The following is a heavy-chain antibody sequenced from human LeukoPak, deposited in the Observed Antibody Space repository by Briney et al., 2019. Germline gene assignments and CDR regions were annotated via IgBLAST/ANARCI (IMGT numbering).Heavy chain of an antibody. Sequence: ASVKVSCKASGYTFTSYGISWVRQAPRQGLEWMGWISAYNGNTNYAQKLQGRVTMSTDASTRTDYMELRSLRSDDTAVYYCARDLARSIAARALYYFDYWGQGTLVTVSS. J-gene: IGHJ4*02. D-gene: IGHD6-6*01. V-gene: IGHV1-18*01. CDR2: ISAYNGNT. CDR3: ARDLARSIAARALYYFDY. CDR1: GYTFTSYG.